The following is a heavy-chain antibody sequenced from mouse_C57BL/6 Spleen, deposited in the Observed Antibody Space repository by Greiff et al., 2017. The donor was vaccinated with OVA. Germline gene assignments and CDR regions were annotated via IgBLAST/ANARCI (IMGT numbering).Heavy chain of an antibody. Sequence: QVQLQQPGAELVKPGASVKLSCKASGYTFTEYSIHWVKQRPGQGLEWIGWIYPGSGSTKYNEKFKDKATLTVDKSSSTAYMELSSLTSEDSAVYCAARYALDYCDYWGQGTTLTVSS. CDR3: ARYALDYCDY. CDR2: IYPGSGST. J-gene: IGHJ2*01. V-gene: IGHV1-62-2*01. CDR1: GYTFTEYS.